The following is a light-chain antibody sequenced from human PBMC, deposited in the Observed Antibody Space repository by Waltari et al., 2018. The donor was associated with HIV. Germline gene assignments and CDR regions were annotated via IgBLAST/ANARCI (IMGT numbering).Light chain of an antibody. Sequence: EIVMTQSPATLSVSPGERATLSCRASQSVSSNLAWYQQKPGQAPRLLIYGASTRATGSPARFSGSGSGTEFTLTISSLQSEDFAVYYCQQYNNWPRTWTFGQGTKVEIK. J-gene: IGKJ1*01. CDR1: QSVSSN. CDR3: QQYNNWPRTWT. CDR2: GAS. V-gene: IGKV3-15*01.